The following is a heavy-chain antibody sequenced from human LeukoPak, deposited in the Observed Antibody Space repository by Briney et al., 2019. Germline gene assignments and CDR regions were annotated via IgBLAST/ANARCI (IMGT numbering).Heavy chain of an antibody. CDR3: ARRVPSGFVDS. CDR1: GASISADY. V-gene: IGHV4-59*08. J-gene: IGHJ4*02. CDR2: IYYSGST. D-gene: IGHD5-12*01. Sequence: SETLSLTCAVSGASISADYWIWSRQPPGKGLEWIGYIYYSGSTNYNPSLKSRVTISVDTSKNQFSLRLSSVTAADTAMYYCARRVPSGFVDSWGQGTLVTVSS.